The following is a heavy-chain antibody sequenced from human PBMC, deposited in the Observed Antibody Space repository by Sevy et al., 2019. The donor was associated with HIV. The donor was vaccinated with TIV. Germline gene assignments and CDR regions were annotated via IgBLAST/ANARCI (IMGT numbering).Heavy chain of an antibody. J-gene: IGHJ4*02. Sequence: GGSLRLSCAASGFTFSSYGMHWVRQAPGKGLEWVAVIWYDGSNKYYADSVKGRFTISIYNSKNTLYLQMNSLRAEDTAVYYCARDGNYYDSSGYPYYFDYWGQGTLVTVSS. CDR2: IWYDGSNK. D-gene: IGHD3-22*01. CDR1: GFTFSSYG. V-gene: IGHV3-33*01. CDR3: ARDGNYYDSSGYPYYFDY.